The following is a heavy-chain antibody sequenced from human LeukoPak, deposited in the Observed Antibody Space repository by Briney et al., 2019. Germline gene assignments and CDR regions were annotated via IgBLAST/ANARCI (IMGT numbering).Heavy chain of an antibody. CDR2: MNPNRGDT. J-gene: IGHJ3*02. CDR3: ARDLGVSADYLDAFDI. D-gene: IGHD3-16*01. CDR1: GYTFTSYD. V-gene: IGHV1-8*01. Sequence: ASVKVSCKASGYTFTSYDINWVRQATGQELEWRGWMNPNRGDTGYAQKCQGRVTMTRNTSICTAYMELSSLRSEDMAVYYCARDLGVSADYLDAFDIWGQGTMVTVSS.